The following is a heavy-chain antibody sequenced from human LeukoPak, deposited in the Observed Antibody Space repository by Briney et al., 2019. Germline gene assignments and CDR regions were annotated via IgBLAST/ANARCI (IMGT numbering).Heavy chain of an antibody. V-gene: IGHV3-23*01. Sequence: GGSLRLSCAASGFTLSIYDMSWVRQAPGKGLECVSATDRGVGSTNTYYADSAKGRFTISRDNSKNTLYLQMGSLRAEDMAVYYCARDRGIAAEYYYGIMDVWGQGTTVTVSS. CDR3: ARDRGIAAEYYYGIMDV. D-gene: IGHD6-13*01. CDR1: GFTLSIYD. CDR2: TDRGVGSTNT. J-gene: IGHJ6*02.